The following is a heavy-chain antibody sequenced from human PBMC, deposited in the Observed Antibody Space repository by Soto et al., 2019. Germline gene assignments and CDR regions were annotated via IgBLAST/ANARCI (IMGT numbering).Heavy chain of an antibody. V-gene: IGHV4-59*01. CDR2: IYYSGNT. CDR1: GDSISSYY. D-gene: IGHD3-10*01. Sequence: SVTLSLTCTVAGDSISSYYWSWIRQPPGKGLEWIGYIYYSGNTNYNPSLKSRVTISVDTSKNQFSLKLSSVTAAGTAVYYCARESYYGSGATVVAYWGQGTLVTVSS. J-gene: IGHJ4*02. CDR3: ARESYYGSGATVVAY.